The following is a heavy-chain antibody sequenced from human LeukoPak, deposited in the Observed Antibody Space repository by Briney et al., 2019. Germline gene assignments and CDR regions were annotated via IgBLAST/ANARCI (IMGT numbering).Heavy chain of an antibody. V-gene: IGHV6-1*01. CDR2: TYYRSKWYI. CDR3: ARSHHYGWDV. CDR1: GDSVSSNSVG. J-gene: IGHJ6*02. Sequence: SQTLSLTCAISGDSVSSNSVGWHWIRQSPSRGLEWLGMTYYRSKWYIDYAVSVKSRMTITPHTSKNQFSLQLNSVTPEDTAIYYCARSHHYGWDVWGQGTTVTVSS.